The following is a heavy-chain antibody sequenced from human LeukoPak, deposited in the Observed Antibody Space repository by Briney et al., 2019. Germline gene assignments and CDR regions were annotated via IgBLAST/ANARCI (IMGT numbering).Heavy chain of an antibody. CDR1: GYTFTGYY. D-gene: IGHD3-10*01. CDR2: INPNSGGT. J-gene: IGHJ4*02. Sequence: ASVKVSCKASGYTFTGYYMHWVRQAPGQGLEWMGWINPNSGGTNYAKRFQGRVTMTRDTSISTAYMELSRLRSDDTAVYYCARDAGILWFGELPYWGQGTLVAVSS. V-gene: IGHV1-2*02. CDR3: ARDAGILWFGELPY.